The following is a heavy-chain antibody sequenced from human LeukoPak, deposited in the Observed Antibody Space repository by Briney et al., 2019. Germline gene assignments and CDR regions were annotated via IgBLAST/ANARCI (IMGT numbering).Heavy chain of an antibody. V-gene: IGHV5-51*01. CDR1: GYRFTSYW. D-gene: IGHD6-19*01. J-gene: IGHJ6*02. CDR3: VRWEAYSSAYGMDV. CDR2: IYPGDSDT. Sequence: GESLQISCKGSGYRFTSYWIGWVRQMPGKGLEWMGIIYPGDSDTRYSPSFQGQVTISADKSISAAYLQWSSLKASDTAMYYCVRWEAYSSAYGMDVWGQGTTVTVSS.